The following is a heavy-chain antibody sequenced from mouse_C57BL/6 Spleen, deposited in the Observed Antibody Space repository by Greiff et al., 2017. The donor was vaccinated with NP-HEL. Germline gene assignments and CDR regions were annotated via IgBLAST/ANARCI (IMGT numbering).Heavy chain of an antibody. J-gene: IGHJ4*01. Sequence: VQLQQSGAELARPGASVKLSCKASGYTFTSYGISWVKQRTGQGLEWIGEIYPRSGNTYYNEKFKGKATLTADKSSSTAYMELRSLTSEDSAVYFCARGGINYAMDYWGQGTSVTVSS. D-gene: IGHD2-4*01. CDR2: IYPRSGNT. CDR1: GYTFTSYG. V-gene: IGHV1-81*01. CDR3: ARGGINYAMDY.